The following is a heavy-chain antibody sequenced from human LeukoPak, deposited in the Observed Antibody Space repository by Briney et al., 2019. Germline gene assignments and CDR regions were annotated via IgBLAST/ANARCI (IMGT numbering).Heavy chain of an antibody. V-gene: IGHV3-30*18. D-gene: IGHD3-22*01. J-gene: IGHJ4*02. Sequence: PGGSLRLSCAASGFTFSSYGMHWVRQAPGKGLEWVAVISYDGSNKYYADSVEGRFTISRDNSKNTLYLQMNSLRAEDTAVYYCAKEYYDSSGYYYGIDYWGQGTLVTVSS. CDR2: ISYDGSNK. CDR1: GFTFSSYG. CDR3: AKEYYDSSGYYYGIDY.